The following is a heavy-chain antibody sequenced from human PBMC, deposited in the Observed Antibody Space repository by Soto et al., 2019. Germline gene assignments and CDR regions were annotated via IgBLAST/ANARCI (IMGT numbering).Heavy chain of an antibody. CDR1: GFTFSSHW. V-gene: IGHV3-74*01. J-gene: IGHJ4*02. D-gene: IGHD1-1*01. CDR3: TRDNNWSYDY. CDR2: IGPSGSGT. Sequence: GGALRLSCAASGFTFSSHWMHWVRQAPGKGLVWVSHIGPSGSGTRDADSVQGRFTISRDNARNTLYLQINSLRDEDTAVYYCTRDNNWSYDYWGQGILVTVAS.